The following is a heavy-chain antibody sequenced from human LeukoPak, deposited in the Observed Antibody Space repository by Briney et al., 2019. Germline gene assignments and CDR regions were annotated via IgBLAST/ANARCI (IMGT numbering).Heavy chain of an antibody. CDR3: ARSYSSWYPYFDY. D-gene: IGHD6-13*01. CDR1: GGSISSYY. V-gene: IGHV4-59*01. CDR2: IYYSGST. Sequence: SETLSLTCTVSGGSISSYYWSWIRQPPGKGLEWIGYIYYSGSTNYNPSLKSRVTISVDTSKNQFSLKLSSVTAADTAVYYCARSYSSWYPYFDYWGQGTLVTVSS. J-gene: IGHJ4*02.